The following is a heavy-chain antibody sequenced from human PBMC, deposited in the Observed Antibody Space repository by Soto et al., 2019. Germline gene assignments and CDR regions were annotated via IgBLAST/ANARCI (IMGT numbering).Heavy chain of an antibody. Sequence: SETLSLTCTVSGGSVTSGNYYWSWIRQPPGRGLEWIGYIYYNGSTNYNPSLKSRVTISVDTSKTQLSLNLKSVTAADAAVYYCARDYYYDSSGFYLNYWFFDLWGRGTLVTVSS. J-gene: IGHJ2*01. CDR3: ARDYYYDSSGFYLNYWFFDL. D-gene: IGHD3-22*01. V-gene: IGHV4-61*01. CDR1: GGSVTSGNYY. CDR2: IYYNGST.